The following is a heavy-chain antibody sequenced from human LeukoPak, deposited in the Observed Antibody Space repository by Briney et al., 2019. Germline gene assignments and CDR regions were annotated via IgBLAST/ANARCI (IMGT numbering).Heavy chain of an antibody. V-gene: IGHV4-59*01. CDR3: ARSWGHYDSSGYPLYFDY. CDR2: IYYSGSP. J-gene: IGHJ4*02. Sequence: PSETLSLTCTVSGGSISGYYCSWIRQPPGRGLEWIGYIYYSGSPNYNPSLKSRVTISVDTSKNQFSLKLRSVTAADTAVYYCARSWGHYDSSGYPLYFDYWGQGTLLTVSS. D-gene: IGHD3-22*01. CDR1: GGSISGYY.